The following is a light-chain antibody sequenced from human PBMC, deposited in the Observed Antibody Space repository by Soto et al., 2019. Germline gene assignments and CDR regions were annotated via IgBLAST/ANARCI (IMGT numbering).Light chain of an antibody. CDR2: GAS. J-gene: IGKJ4*01. Sequence: EIVLTQSPGTLSLSPGARATLSCRASQSVSSSYLAWYQQKPGQAPRLLIYGASSRATGVPTRFSGSGSGTDFTLTISSLEPEDFAVYYGQQRNKWPPVTFGGGTKVDI. CDR3: QQRNKWPPVT. CDR1: QSVSSSY. V-gene: IGKV3D-20*02.